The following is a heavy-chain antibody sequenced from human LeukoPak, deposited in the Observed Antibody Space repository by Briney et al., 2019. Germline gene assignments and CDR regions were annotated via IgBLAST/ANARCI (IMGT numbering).Heavy chain of an antibody. CDR1: GYSFSSYW. CDR3: ANYGYSLNAFDI. J-gene: IGHJ3*02. D-gene: IGHD5-24*01. CDR2: IYPTDSAT. V-gene: IGHV5-51*01. Sequence: GESLKISCKGSGYSFSSYWIGWVRQMPGKGLEWMGVIYPTDSATRYSPSFQGQVTISADKSISTAYLQWSSLKASDTAMYYCANYGYSLNAFDIWGQGTMVTVSS.